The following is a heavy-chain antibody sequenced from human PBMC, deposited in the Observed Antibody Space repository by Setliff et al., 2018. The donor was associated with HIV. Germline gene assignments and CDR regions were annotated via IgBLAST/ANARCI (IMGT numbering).Heavy chain of an antibody. CDR3: ARGPAPGTIGAFDI. CDR2: INHSGST. Sequence: SETLSLTCAVYGGSFGDYHWSWIRQAPGKGLEWIGEINHSGSTNCNPSLKSRVSISVDTSKNQFSLNVNSVTAADTAVYYCARGPAPGTIGAFDIWGQGTMVTVSS. V-gene: IGHV4-34*01. D-gene: IGHD6-13*01. J-gene: IGHJ3*02. CDR1: GGSFGDYH.